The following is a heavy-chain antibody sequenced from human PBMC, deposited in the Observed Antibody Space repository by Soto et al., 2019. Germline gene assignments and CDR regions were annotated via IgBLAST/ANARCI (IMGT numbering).Heavy chain of an antibody. Sequence: PSETLSLTCTVSGGSISSYCWSWIRQPPGKGLEWIGYIYASGSTNYNPSLKSRITISVDTSKNQFSLKLSSVTAADTAVYYCARGGSTWLEYFQHWGQGTLVTVSS. V-gene: IGHV4-59*01. J-gene: IGHJ1*01. CDR1: GGSISSYC. CDR3: ARGGSTWLEYFQH. D-gene: IGHD6-13*01. CDR2: IYASGST.